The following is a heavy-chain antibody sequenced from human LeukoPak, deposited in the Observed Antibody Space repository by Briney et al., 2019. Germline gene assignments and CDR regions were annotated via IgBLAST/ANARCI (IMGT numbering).Heavy chain of an antibody. J-gene: IGHJ5*02. Sequence: SETLSLTCAVYGGSFSGYYWSWIRQPPGKGLEWIGEINHSGSTNYNPSLKSRVTISVDTSKNQFSLKLSSVTAADTAVYYCAVAVVRGVIWRVNWFDPWGQGTLVTVSS. CDR3: AVAVVRGVIWRVNWFDP. CDR2: INHSGST. CDR1: GGSFSGYY. V-gene: IGHV4-34*01. D-gene: IGHD3-10*01.